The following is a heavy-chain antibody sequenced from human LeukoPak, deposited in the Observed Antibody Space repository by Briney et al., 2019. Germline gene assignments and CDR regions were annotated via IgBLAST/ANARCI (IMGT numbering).Heavy chain of an antibody. CDR2: IKQDGSEK. Sequence: GSLRLSCAASGFTFSSYWLSWVCQAQGKGREWVANIKQDGSEKYYVDSVKGRFTISRDSAKNSLYLQMNSLRAEDTAVYYCARVNEGIDYWGQGTLVTVSS. J-gene: IGHJ4*02. CDR3: ARVNEGIDY. V-gene: IGHV3-7*01. D-gene: IGHD2-8*01. CDR1: GFTFSSYW.